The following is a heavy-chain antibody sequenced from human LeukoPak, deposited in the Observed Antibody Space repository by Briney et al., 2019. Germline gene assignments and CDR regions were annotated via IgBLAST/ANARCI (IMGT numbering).Heavy chain of an antibody. D-gene: IGHD3-22*01. V-gene: IGHV4-59*12. Sequence: SETLSLTCTVSGGSISSYYWSWIRQPPGKGLEWIGYIYYSGSTNYNPSLKSRVTISVDTSKNQFSLKLSSVTAADTAVYYCARLRDSSGYYGPFDHWGQGTLVTVSS. J-gene: IGHJ4*02. CDR2: IYYSGST. CDR3: ARLRDSSGYYGPFDH. CDR1: GGSISSYY.